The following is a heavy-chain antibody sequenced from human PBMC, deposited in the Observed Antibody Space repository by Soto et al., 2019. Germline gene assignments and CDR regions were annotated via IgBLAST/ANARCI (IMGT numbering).Heavy chain of an antibody. Sequence: ASVKVSCKASGYTFTDYYIHWVRQAPGRGLEWMGWMNTCSGGTNYAQKFEGWVTMTRDTSINTAYLELSGLTSDDTAMYYCAADRTYCDGDCYVDWGQGTLVTVSS. J-gene: IGHJ4*02. CDR2: MNTCSGGT. V-gene: IGHV1-2*04. CDR3: AADRTYCDGDCYVD. CDR1: GYTFTDYY. D-gene: IGHD2-21*02.